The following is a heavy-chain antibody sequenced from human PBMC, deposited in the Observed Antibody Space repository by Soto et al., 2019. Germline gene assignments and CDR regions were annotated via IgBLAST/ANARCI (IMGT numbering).Heavy chain of an antibody. V-gene: IGHV4-59*08. D-gene: IGHD2-15*01. CDR3: ARLVVVADTHQDWFDP. J-gene: IGHJ5*02. Sequence: SETLPLTCTVSGSFISSYYLSWIRQPPGKGLEWIGYIYYSGSTNYNPSLKSRVTISVDTSKNQFSLKLSSVTAADTAVYYCARLVVVADTHQDWFDPWGQGTLVTVSS. CDR1: GSFISSYY. CDR2: IYYSGST.